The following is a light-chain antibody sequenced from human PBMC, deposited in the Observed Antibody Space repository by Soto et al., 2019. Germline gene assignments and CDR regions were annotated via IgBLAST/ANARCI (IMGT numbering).Light chain of an antibody. V-gene: IGKV1-5*03. J-gene: IGKJ1*01. Sequence: DIQMTQSPSTLSASVGDRVTITCRASQSISSWLAWYQQKPGRAPKLLIQRASSLESGVPSRFSGSESGTEFTLTISSLQPDDSASYYCQQYSTYCTTFGQGTKVDIK. CDR3: QQYSTYCTT. CDR2: RAS. CDR1: QSISSW.